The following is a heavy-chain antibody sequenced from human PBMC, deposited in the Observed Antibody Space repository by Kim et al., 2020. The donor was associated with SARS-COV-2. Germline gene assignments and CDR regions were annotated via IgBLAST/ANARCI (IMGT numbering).Heavy chain of an antibody. Sequence: GGSLRLSCAGSGLSFSGSTMHWVRQASGKGLEWVGRIRSKANSYATEYAALVKGRFTISRDDSKNTAYLQMNSLKTEHTAVYYCSPRAGGTSGYYYGIDVWGQGTTVTVAS. J-gene: IGHJ6*02. D-gene: IGHD1-26*01. CDR1: GLSFSGST. V-gene: IGHV3-73*01. CDR2: IRSKANSYAT. CDR3: SPRAGGTSGYYYGIDV.